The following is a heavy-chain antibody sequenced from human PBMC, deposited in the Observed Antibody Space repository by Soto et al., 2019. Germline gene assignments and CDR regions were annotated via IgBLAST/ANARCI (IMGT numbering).Heavy chain of an antibody. J-gene: IGHJ3*02. V-gene: IGHV3-23*01. D-gene: IGHD2-15*01. Sequence: EVQLLESGGGLVQPGGSLRLSCAASGFTFSSYAMSWVRQAPGKGLEWVSAISGSGGSTYYADSVKGRFTISRDNSKNTLYLQMNSLRAEDTAVYYCAKDRREALLKDIVVVVAATPAFDIWGQGTMVTVSS. CDR3: AKDRREALLKDIVVVVAATPAFDI. CDR1: GFTFSSYA. CDR2: ISGSGGST.